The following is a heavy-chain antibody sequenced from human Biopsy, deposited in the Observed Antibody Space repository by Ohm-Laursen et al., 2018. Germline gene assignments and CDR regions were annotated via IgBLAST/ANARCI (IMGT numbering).Heavy chain of an antibody. Sequence: TLSLTCTVSSGPISSYYWSWIRQPPGKGLEWIGYIDYRGSTKYNPSLRSRVTMSIDTSRNQFSLKLSSVTAADTAVYYCATTTMDTSGWFGNYFDSWGQGTLVTVSA. D-gene: IGHD6-19*01. V-gene: IGHV4-59*08. J-gene: IGHJ4*02. CDR3: ATTTMDTSGWFGNYFDS. CDR1: SGPISSYY. CDR2: IDYRGST.